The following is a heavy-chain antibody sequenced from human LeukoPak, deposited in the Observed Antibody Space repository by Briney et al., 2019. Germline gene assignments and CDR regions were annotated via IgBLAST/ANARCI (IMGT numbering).Heavy chain of an antibody. CDR3: ARVNFDWAYYYYYGMDV. CDR1: GGSLSSYY. V-gene: IGHV4-59*01. J-gene: IGHJ6*02. CDR2: IYYSGST. D-gene: IGHD3-9*01. Sequence: PSETLSLTCTVSGGSLSSYYWSWIRQPPGKGLEWIGYIYYSGSTNYNPSLKSRVTISVDTSKNQFSLKLSSVTAADTAVYYCARVNFDWAYYYYYGMDVWGQGTTVTVSS.